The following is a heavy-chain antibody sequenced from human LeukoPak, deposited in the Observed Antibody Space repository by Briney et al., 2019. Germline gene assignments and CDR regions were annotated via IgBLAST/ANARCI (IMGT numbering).Heavy chain of an antibody. CDR3: ARDLEHCRNIICSNSAY. D-gene: IGHD2-2*01. CDR2: ISTYNGNT. Sequence: ASVKVSCKASGYTFTNYYIHWVRQAPGQGLEWVGWISTYNGNTFYAQKFEGRVSMTTDTSTNTVYMDLRSLRSDDTAVYYCARDLEHCRNIICSNSAYWGQGTLVTVSS. CDR1: GYTFTNYY. V-gene: IGHV1-18*04. J-gene: IGHJ4*02.